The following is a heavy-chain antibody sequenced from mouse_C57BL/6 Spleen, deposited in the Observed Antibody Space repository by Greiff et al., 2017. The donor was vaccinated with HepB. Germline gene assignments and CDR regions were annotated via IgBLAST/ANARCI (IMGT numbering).Heavy chain of an antibody. D-gene: IGHD2-3*01. Sequence: QVQLKQSGPELVKPGASVKISCKASGYAFSSSWMNWVKQRPGKGLEWIGRIYPGDGDTNYNGKFKGKATLTADKSSSTAYMPLSSLTSEDSAVYFCARRIYDGYWGQGTTLTVSS. CDR3: ARRIYDGY. CDR2: IYPGDGDT. CDR1: GYAFSSSW. J-gene: IGHJ2*01. V-gene: IGHV1-82*01.